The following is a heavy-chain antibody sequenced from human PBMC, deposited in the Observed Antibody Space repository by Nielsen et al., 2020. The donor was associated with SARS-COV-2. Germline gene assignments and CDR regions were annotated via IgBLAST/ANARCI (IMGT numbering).Heavy chain of an antibody. V-gene: IGHV3-7*03. CDR3: ARDLIAARQYYYYYGMDV. CDR1: GFTFSSYW. Sequence: GGSLRLSCAASGFTFSSYWMSWVRQAPGKGLEWVANIKQDGSEKYYVDSVKGRFTISRDNAKNSLYLQMNSLRAEDTAVYYCARDLIAARQYYYYYGMDVWGQGTTVTVSS. D-gene: IGHD6-6*01. J-gene: IGHJ6*02. CDR2: IKQDGSEK.